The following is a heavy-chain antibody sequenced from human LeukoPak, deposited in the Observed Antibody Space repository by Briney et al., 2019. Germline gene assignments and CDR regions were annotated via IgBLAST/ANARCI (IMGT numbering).Heavy chain of an antibody. J-gene: IGHJ4*02. CDR2: INAGSGNT. Sequence: ASVKVSCKASGYTFTSYAMHWVRQAPGQRLEWMGWINAGSGNTKYSQKFQGRVTITRDTSASTAYMELSSLRSEDTAVYYCARDRVPIPYYFDYWGQGTLVTVSS. D-gene: IGHD2-2*02. V-gene: IGHV1-3*01. CDR1: GYTFTSYA. CDR3: ARDRVPIPYYFDY.